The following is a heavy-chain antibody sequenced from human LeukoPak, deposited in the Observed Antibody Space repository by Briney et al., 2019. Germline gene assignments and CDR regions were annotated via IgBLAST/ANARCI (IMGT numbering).Heavy chain of an antibody. CDR1: GFTFDDYA. D-gene: IGHD3-22*01. CDR3: ARDRSLPMIVVDYYYGMDV. CDR2: ISYNSDTI. Sequence: GGSLRLSCAASGFTFDDYAMHWVRQAPGKGLEWVSGISYNSDTIAYADSVKGRFTISRDNAKNSLYLQMNSLRAEDTAVYYCARDRSLPMIVVDYYYGMDVWGQGTTVTVSS. V-gene: IGHV3-9*01. J-gene: IGHJ6*02.